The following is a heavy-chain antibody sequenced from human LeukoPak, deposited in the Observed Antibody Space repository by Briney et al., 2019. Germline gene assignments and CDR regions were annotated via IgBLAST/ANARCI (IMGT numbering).Heavy chain of an antibody. V-gene: IGHV3-7*01. CDR2: IKQDGSEK. J-gene: IGHJ4*02. D-gene: IGHD6-13*01. CDR1: GFTFSSVW. Sequence: GGSLRLSCAASGFTFSSVWMSWVRQAPGGGRGWVANIKQDGSEKYYVDSVKGRFTISRDNAKNSLYLQMNSLRAEDTAVYYCVMYSRADYWGQGTLVTVSS. CDR3: VMYSRADY.